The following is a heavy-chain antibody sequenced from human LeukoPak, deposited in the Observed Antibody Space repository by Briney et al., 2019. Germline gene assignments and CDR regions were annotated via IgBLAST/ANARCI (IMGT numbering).Heavy chain of an antibody. CDR3: ARWRGSTSERSDY. Sequence: GGSLRLSCTASGFTFSDYWMTWVRQAPRKGLEWGANIKQDGSAKYYVDSVKGRFTISRDNAKNSLYLQMDSLRVEDTATYYCARWRGSTSERSDYWGQGTLVTVSS. J-gene: IGHJ4*02. CDR1: GFTFSDYW. D-gene: IGHD2-2*01. V-gene: IGHV3-7*01. CDR2: IKQDGSAK.